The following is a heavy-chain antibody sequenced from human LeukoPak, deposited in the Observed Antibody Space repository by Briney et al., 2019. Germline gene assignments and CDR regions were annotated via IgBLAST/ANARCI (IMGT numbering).Heavy chain of an antibody. J-gene: IGHJ4*02. V-gene: IGHV1-8*01. CDR2: MNPNSGST. CDR3: ARRHGRCSDGSCYYADY. CDR1: GYTFTSND. D-gene: IGHD2-15*01. Sequence: ASVKVSCKASGYTFTSNDINWVRQATGQGLEWMGWMNPNSGSTGYAQKFQGRVTMTRNSSITSAYMELSSLRSEDTAVYYCARRHGRCSDGSCYYADYWGQGTLVTVSS.